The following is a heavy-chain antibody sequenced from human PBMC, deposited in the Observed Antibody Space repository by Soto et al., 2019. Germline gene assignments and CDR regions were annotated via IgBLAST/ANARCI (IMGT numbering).Heavy chain of an antibody. CDR1: GYTFTGYY. CDR2: INPNSGGT. Sequence: ASVKVSCKASGYTFTGYYMHWVRQAPGQGLEWMGWINPNSGGTNYAQKFQGWVTMTRDTSISTAYMEPSRLRSDDTAVYYCARDVAYSGSYYLDYWGQGTLVTVSS. V-gene: IGHV1-2*04. J-gene: IGHJ4*02. D-gene: IGHD1-26*01. CDR3: ARDVAYSGSYYLDY.